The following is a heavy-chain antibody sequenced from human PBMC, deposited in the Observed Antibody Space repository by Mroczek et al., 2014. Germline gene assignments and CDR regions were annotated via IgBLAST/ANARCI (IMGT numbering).Heavy chain of an antibody. CDR3: ARPGEYSSSVDAFDI. V-gene: IGHV5-51*03. CDR2: IYPGDSDT. Sequence: VQLVESGAEVKKPGESLKISCKGSGYSFTSYWIGWVRQMPGKGLEWMGIIYPGDSDTRYSPSFQGQVTISADKSISTAYLQWSSLKASDTAMYYCARPGEYSSSVDAFDIWGQGTMVTVSS. CDR1: GYSFTSYW. D-gene: IGHD6-6*01. J-gene: IGHJ3*02.